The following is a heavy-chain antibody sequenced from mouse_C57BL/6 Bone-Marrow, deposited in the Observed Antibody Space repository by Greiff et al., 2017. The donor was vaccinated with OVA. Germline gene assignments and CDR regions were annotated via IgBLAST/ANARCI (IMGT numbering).Heavy chain of an antibody. J-gene: IGHJ2*01. Sequence: VQLQQSGPELVKPGASVKISCKASGYAFSSSWMNWVKQRPGKGLEWIGRIYPGDGDTNYNGKFKGKATLTADKSSSTAYMQLSSLTSEDSAVYFCAREGLYGNQGYWGQGTTLTVSS. CDR2: IYPGDGDT. V-gene: IGHV1-82*01. D-gene: IGHD2-1*01. CDR1: GYAFSSSW. CDR3: AREGLYGNQGY.